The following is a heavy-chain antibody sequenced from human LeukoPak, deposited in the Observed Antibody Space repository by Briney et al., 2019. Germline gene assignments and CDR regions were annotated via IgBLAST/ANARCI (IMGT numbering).Heavy chain of an antibody. D-gene: IGHD3-10*01. V-gene: IGHV3-23*01. CDR3: AKVGVLLWFGESPGYFDY. J-gene: IGHJ4*02. CDR1: GFTFSSYA. CDR2: ISGSGGST. Sequence: QPGGSLRLSCAASGFTFSSYAMSWVRQAPGKGLEWVSAISGSGGSTYYADSVKGRFTISRDNSKNTLYLRMNSLRAEDTAVYYCAKVGVLLWFGESPGYFDYWGQGTLVTVSS.